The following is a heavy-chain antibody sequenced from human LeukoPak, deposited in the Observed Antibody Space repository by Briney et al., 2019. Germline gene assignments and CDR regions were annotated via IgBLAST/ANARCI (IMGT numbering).Heavy chain of an antibody. CDR1: GGSFSGYH. J-gene: IGHJ4*02. Sequence: SETLSLTCAVFGGSFSGYHWSWIRQPPGKGLEWIGGVNYGESTNYNPSLKSRVTISVDTSKNQFSLKLSSVTAADTAVYFCAREDYYNSGGYYLDYRGQGTLVTVSS. D-gene: IGHD3-22*01. CDR3: AREDYYNSGGYYLDY. CDR2: VNYGEST. V-gene: IGHV4-34*01.